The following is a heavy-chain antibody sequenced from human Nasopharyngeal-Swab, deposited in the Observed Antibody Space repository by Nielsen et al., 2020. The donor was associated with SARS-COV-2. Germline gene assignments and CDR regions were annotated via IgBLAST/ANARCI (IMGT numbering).Heavy chain of an antibody. V-gene: IGHV3-13*01. CDR2: IGTAGDT. J-gene: IGHJ3*02. CDR3: ARANLGYYYGSGSYAFDI. Sequence: GGSLRLSCAASGFTFSSYDMHWVRQATGKGLEWVSAIGTAGDTYYPGSMKGRFTISRENAKNSLYLQMNSLRAGDTAVYYCARANLGYYYGSGSYAFDIWGQGTMVTVSS. CDR1: GFTFSSYD. D-gene: IGHD3-10*01.